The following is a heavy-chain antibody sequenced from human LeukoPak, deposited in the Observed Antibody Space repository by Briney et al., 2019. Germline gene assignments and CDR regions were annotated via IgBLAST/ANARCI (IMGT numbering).Heavy chain of an antibody. CDR2: INPNSGGT. CDR1: GYTFTSYG. CDR3: ARTPAEGKYYDILTGYFQGVYYYYYMDV. J-gene: IGHJ6*03. Sequence: AASVKVSCKASGYTFTSYGISWVRQAPGQGLEWMGWINPNSGGTNYAQKLRGRVTMTTDTSTSTAYMELRNLRSDDTAVYYCARTPAEGKYYDILTGYFQGVYYYYYMDVWGKGTTVTISS. D-gene: IGHD3-9*01. V-gene: IGHV1-18*01.